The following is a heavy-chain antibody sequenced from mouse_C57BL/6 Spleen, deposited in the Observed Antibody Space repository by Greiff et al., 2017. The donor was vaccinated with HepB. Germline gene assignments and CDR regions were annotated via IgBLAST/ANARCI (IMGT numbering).Heavy chain of an antibody. D-gene: IGHD1-1*01. CDR1: GYTFTSYW. V-gene: IGHV1-55*01. J-gene: IGHJ3*01. CDR3: ARGGCGYGSSPAWFAY. Sequence: QVQLQQPGAELVKPGASVKMSCKASGYTFTSYWITWVKQRPGQGLEWIGDIYPGSGSTNYNEKFKSKATLTVDTSSSTAYMQLSSLTSEDSAVYYWARGGCGYGSSPAWFAYWGQGTLVTVSA. CDR2: IYPGSGST.